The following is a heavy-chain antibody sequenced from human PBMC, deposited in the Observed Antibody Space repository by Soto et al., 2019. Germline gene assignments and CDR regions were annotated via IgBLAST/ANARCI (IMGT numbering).Heavy chain of an antibody. D-gene: IGHD3-16*01. CDR1: GYTFNTFG. J-gene: IGHJ4*02. CDR3: ARGWGKYLGVNDF. CDR2: VSGYSDKR. Sequence: IQLVQSAGEVKRPGASVKVSCKASGYTFNTFGITWVRKAPGQGLEWMGCVSGYSDKRDYARKLQDRITLTADPSTTTSYMELGSLTSDDTAVYYCARGWGKYLGVNDFWGQGTLGTVSS. V-gene: IGHV1-18*01.